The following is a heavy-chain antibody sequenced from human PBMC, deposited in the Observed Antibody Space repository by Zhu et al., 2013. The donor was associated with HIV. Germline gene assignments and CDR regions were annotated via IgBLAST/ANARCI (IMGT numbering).Heavy chain of an antibody. D-gene: IGHD3-16*01. Sequence: VKVSCTAFGYIFTAYYIHWVRQAPGQGLEWVGWINPNNGVTHYAQSFQGRVTLTRDTSITTVYMDLSRLRSDDTAIYYCARVHSGDLWNYWYFDLWGRGTLVTVSS. CDR2: INPNNGVT. CDR3: ARVHSGDLWNYWYFDL. V-gene: IGHV1-2*02. J-gene: IGHJ2*01. CDR1: GYIFTAYY.